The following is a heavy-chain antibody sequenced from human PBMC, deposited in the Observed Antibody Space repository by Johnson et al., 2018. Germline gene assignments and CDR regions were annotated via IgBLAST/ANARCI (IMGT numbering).Heavy chain of an antibody. CDR3: ARAPGRRMTILGVAQLYYFYYMDV. CDR1: GFTFINYA. D-gene: IGHD3-3*01. J-gene: IGHJ6*03. V-gene: IGHV3-30-3*01. CDR2: TSYDGSNK. Sequence: QVQLVESGGGVVQPGRSLRLSCGASGFTFINYAMHWVRQAPGKGLEWVAFTSYDGSNKYYADSVKGRITISRDNSKKTVYLKMNSLRTEDTAVYYCARAPGRRMTILGVAQLYYFYYMDVWGKGTTVTVSS.